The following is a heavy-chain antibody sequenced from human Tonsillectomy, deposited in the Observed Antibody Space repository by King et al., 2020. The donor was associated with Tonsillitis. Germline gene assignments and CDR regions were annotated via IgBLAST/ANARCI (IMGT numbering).Heavy chain of an antibody. V-gene: IGHV3-33*01. J-gene: IGHJ4*02. CDR2: ISYDGSNK. CDR1: GFTFSNYA. CDR3: ARSYSSGWYGPEY. Sequence: VQLVESGGGVVQPGRSLKLSCAASGFTFSNYAMHWVRQAPGKGLEWVSVISYDGSNKYYADSVKGRFTNSRDNSKNTLSLQMNSLRAEEPYVYYCARSYSSGWYGPEYWGQGTLVTVSS. D-gene: IGHD6-19*01.